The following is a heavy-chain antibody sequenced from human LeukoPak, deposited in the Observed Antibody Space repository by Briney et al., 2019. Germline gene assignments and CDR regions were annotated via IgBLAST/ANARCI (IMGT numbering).Heavy chain of an antibody. V-gene: IGHV1-46*01. CDR3: ARVQDPHLENLRYYFDY. CDR1: GYTFTSYY. Sequence: GASVKVSCKASGYTFTSYYTHWVRQAPGQGLEWMGIINPSGGSTSYAQKFQGRVTMTRDMSTSTVYMELSSLRSEDTAVYYCARVQDPHLENLRYYFDYWGQGTLVTVSS. CDR2: INPSGGST. J-gene: IGHJ4*02.